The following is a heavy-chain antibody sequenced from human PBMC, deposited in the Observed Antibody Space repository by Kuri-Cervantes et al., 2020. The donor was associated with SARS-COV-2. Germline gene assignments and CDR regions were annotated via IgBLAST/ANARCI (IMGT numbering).Heavy chain of an antibody. CDR2: ISAYNGNT. D-gene: IGHD3-10*01. V-gene: IGHV1-18*01. CDR3: ARDQPRFFRVRGQDAFDI. Sequence: ASVKVSCKASGYTFTSYGISWVRQAPGQGLEWMGWISAYNGNTNYAQKLQGRVTMTTDTSTSTAYMELRSLRSDDTAVYFCARDQPRFFRVRGQDAFDIWGQGTMVTVSS. J-gene: IGHJ3*02. CDR1: GYTFTSYG.